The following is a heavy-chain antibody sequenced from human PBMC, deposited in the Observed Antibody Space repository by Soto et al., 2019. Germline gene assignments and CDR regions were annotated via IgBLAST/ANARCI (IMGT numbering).Heavy chain of an antibody. D-gene: IGHD3-22*01. V-gene: IGHV5-51*01. CDR3: ARGYYYDSSGYPDY. CDR2: IYPGDSDT. J-gene: IGHJ4*02. Sequence: PGESLKISCKGSGYIFTSYWIGWVRQMPGKGLEWMGIIYPGDSDTRYSPSFRGQATISADKSISTAYLQWSSLKASDTAMYYCARGYYYDSSGYPDYWGQGTLVTVSS. CDR1: GYIFTSYW.